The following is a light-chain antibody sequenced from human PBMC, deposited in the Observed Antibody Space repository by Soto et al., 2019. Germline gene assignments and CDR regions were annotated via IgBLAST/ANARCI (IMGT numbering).Light chain of an antibody. V-gene: IGLV2-11*01. CDR2: DVS. CDR3: CSYAGSYTWV. J-gene: IGLJ3*02. Sequence: QSALTQPRSVSGSPGQSVTISCTGTSSDVGDYNYVSWYQQLPGKAPKLMIYDVSERPSGVPDRFSGSKSGNTASLTISGLQDEDEADYYCCSYAGSYTWVFGGGTKLTVL. CDR1: SSDVGDYNY.